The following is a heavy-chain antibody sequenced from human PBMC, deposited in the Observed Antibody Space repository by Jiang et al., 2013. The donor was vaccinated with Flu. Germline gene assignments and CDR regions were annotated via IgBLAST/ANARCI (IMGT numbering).Heavy chain of an antibody. D-gene: IGHD6-13*01. CDR1: GYTFTGYY. CDR2: INPNSGGT. Sequence: SGAEVKKPGASVKVSCKASGYTFTGYYMHWVRQAPGQGLEWMGWINPNSGGTNYAQKFQGWVTMTRDTSISTAYMELSRLRSDDTAVYYCAREVAAGTFTSDYYYGMDVWGKGTTVTVSS. J-gene: IGHJ6*04. V-gene: IGHV1-2*04. CDR3: AREVAAGTFTSDYYYGMDV.